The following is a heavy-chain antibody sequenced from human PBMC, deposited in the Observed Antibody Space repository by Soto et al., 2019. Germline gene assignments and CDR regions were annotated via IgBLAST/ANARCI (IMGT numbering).Heavy chain of an antibody. CDR2: ISPGSRYP. J-gene: IGHJ5*02. V-gene: IGHV3-11*06. D-gene: IGHD2-15*01. CDR1: GFTFVDSY. Sequence: PGWSLRLACACSGFTFVDSYMSWIRQAPGKGLEWLSYISPGSRYPAYADSVKGRFTISRDNAKRSLYLQMMSLTAEDTAIYYCVRGGGGGLFDPWGQGTMVTVS. CDR3: VRGGGGGLFDP.